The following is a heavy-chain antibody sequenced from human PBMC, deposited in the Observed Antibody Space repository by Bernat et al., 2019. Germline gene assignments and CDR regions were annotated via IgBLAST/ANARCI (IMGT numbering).Heavy chain of an antibody. J-gene: IGHJ6*02. Sequence: QVQLVESGGGVVQPGRSLRLSCAASRFTFSSYGMHWVRQAPGKGLEWVAVIWYDGSNKYYADSVKGRFTISRDNSKNTLYLQMNSLRAEDTAVYYCGRTYSGRDLFSKDCYYGVDVWGQGTTVTVSS. CDR3: GRTYSGRDLFSKDCYYGVDV. CDR1: RFTFSSYG. CDR2: IWYDGSNK. D-gene: IGHD1-26*01. V-gene: IGHV3-33*01.